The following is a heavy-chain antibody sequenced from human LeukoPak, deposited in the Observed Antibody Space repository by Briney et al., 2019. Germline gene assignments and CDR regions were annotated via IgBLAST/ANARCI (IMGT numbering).Heavy chain of an antibody. Sequence: GGSLRLSCAPSGFTFSRHGMYWVRQAPGKGLEWVAIISNDGGRKYYAHSVEGRFTISRDNSKNTLYLQMDSLRAEDTAVYYCARDRAWNYFDYWGQGTLVTVSS. CDR3: ARDRAWNYFDY. CDR1: GFTFSRHG. J-gene: IGHJ4*02. V-gene: IGHV3-30*03. D-gene: IGHD3-3*01. CDR2: ISNDGGRK.